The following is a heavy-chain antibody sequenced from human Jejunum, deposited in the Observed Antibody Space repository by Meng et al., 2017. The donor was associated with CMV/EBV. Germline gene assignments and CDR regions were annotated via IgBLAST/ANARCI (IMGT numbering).Heavy chain of an antibody. CDR1: CYTFTTYG. CDR3: ARSRVTYSSTSASSF. CDR2: ISAYNGNT. J-gene: IGHJ4*02. V-gene: IGHV1-18*01. Sequence: SCYTFTTYGISWVRQAPGQGLEWMGWISAYNGNTNYAQKFKGRVTMTTDTSTSTAYMELRSLRSDDTAVYYCARSRVTYSSTSASSFWGQGTLVTVSS. D-gene: IGHD6-13*01.